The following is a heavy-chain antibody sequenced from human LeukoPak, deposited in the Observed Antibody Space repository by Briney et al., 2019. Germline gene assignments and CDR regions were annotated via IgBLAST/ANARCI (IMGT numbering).Heavy chain of an antibody. CDR2: INYSGST. Sequence: SSETLSLTCAVYGGSFSGYYWSWIRQPPGKGLEWIREINYSGSTNYNPSLKSRVTISVDTSKNQFSLKLSSVTAADTAAYYCARVGALLWFGELNWFDPWGQGTLVTVSS. CDR3: ARVGALLWFGELNWFDP. D-gene: IGHD3-10*01. J-gene: IGHJ5*02. V-gene: IGHV4-34*01. CDR1: GGSFSGYY.